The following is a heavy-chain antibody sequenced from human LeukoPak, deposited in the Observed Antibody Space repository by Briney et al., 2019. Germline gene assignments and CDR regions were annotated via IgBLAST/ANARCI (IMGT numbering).Heavy chain of an antibody. J-gene: IGHJ4*02. CDR2: ISGSGGST. CDR1: GFTFSSYA. CDR3: AKLEGAAAGPDYFDY. V-gene: IGHV3-23*01. Sequence: GGSLRLSCAASGFTFSSYAMSWVRQAPGKGLEWVSAISGSGGSTYYADSVKGRFTISRDNSKNTLYLQINSLRAEDTAVYYCAKLEGAAAGPDYFDYWGQGTLVTVSS. D-gene: IGHD6-13*01.